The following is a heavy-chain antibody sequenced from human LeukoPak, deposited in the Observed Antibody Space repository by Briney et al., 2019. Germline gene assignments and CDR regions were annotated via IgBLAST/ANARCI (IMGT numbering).Heavy chain of an antibody. CDR3: ARLDCSSTSCYFPIDY. Sequence: PSETLSLTCTVSGGSISSGGYYWSWIRQPPGKGLEWIGYIYHSGSTYYNPSLKSRVTISVDRSKNQFSLKLSSVTAADTAVYYCARLDCSSTSCYFPIDYWGQGTLVTVSS. D-gene: IGHD2-2*01. V-gene: IGHV4-30-2*01. J-gene: IGHJ4*02. CDR2: IYHSGST. CDR1: GGSISSGGYY.